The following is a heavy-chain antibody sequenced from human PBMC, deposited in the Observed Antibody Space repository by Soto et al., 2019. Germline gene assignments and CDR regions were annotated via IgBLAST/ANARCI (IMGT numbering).Heavy chain of an antibody. Sequence: PSETLSLTCTVSGASISRYYWSWIRQSPGKGLELIGYLYNTGSTIYNPSLKGRVTISVDTSKNQFSLKMNSVTAADTAVYYCARRYGGNFDYWGQGTLVTVS. CDR2: LYNTGST. CDR1: GASISRYY. V-gene: IGHV4-59*01. J-gene: IGHJ4*02. CDR3: ARRYGGNFDY. D-gene: IGHD2-15*01.